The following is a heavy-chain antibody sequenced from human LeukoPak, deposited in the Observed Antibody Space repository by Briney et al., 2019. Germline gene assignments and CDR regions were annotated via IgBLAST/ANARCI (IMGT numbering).Heavy chain of an antibody. CDR3: ARGPQDIVVVPAADDAFDI. CDR1: GGSFSGYY. J-gene: IGHJ3*02. D-gene: IGHD2-2*01. Sequence: SETLSLTCAVYGGSFSGYYWSWIRQPPGKGLEWIGEINHSGSTNYNPSLKSRVTISVDTSKNQFSLKLSSVTAADTAVYYCARGPQDIVVVPAADDAFDIWGQGTMVTVSS. V-gene: IGHV4-34*01. CDR2: INHSGST.